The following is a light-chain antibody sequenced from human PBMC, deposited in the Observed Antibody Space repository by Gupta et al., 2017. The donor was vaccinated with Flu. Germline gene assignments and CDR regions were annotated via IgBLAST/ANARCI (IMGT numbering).Light chain of an antibody. V-gene: IGKV2-28*01. Sequence: DIVMTQSPLSLAVTPGEPASISCRSSQSLLANNAFNYLDWYLQKPGQSPQLLLYLGSKRASGVPKRVSDSGSGTDFTLKISRVKAEDVGVYYCRQSWQTRSSLGPGTKV. CDR3: RQSWQTRSS. CDR2: LGS. J-gene: IGKJ3*01. CDR1: QSLLANNAFNY.